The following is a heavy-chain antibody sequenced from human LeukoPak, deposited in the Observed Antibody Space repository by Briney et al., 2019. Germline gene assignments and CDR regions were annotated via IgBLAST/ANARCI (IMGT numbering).Heavy chain of an antibody. CDR2: IRYDGSNK. CDR1: GFTFSSYS. J-gene: IGHJ4*02. Sequence: PGGSLRLSCAASGFTFSSYSMHWVRQAPGKGLEWVAFIRYDGSNKYYADSVKGRFTISRDNSKNTLYLQMNSLRAEDTAVYYCAKVAPGYTYGAHFDYWGQGTLVTVSS. D-gene: IGHD5-18*01. CDR3: AKVAPGYTYGAHFDY. V-gene: IGHV3-30*02.